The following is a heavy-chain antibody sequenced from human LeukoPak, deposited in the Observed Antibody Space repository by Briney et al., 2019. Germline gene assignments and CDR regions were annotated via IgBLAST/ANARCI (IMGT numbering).Heavy chain of an antibody. CDR1: GFTFCSYS. V-gene: IGHV3-21*01. J-gene: IGHJ4*02. CDR2: ISSSSSYI. Sequence: GGSLRLSCAASGFTFCSYSMNWVRQAPGKGLEWVSSISSSSSYIYYADSVKGRFTISRDNPTNSLYLQMNSLRAEDTAVCYCASWVAAAGTNYWGQGTLVTVSS. CDR3: ASWVAAAGTNY. D-gene: IGHD6-13*01.